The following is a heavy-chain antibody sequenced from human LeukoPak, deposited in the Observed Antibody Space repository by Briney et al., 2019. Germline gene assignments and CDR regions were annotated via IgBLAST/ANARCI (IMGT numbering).Heavy chain of an antibody. V-gene: IGHV3-23*01. CDR2: ISGSGRST. D-gene: IGHD1-26*01. J-gene: IGHJ5*02. Sequence: GGSLRLSCAGSGFTFNTSAMSWVRQAPGKGLEWFSAISGSGRSTYYTDSVRGRFTISRDNSKNTLYLQMNSLRAEDTAVYFCAKGRGTRVYNWFDTWGQGILVTVSS. CDR3: AKGRGTRVYNWFDT. CDR1: GFTFNTSA.